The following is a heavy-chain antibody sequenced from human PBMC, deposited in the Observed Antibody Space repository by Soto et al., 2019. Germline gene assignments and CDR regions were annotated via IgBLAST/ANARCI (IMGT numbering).Heavy chain of an antibody. Sequence: GGSLRLSCAASGFTFSSYSMNWVRQAPGKGLEWVSSISSSSSYIYHADSVKGRFTISRDNAKNSLHLQMNSLRAEDTAVYYCARGTSSSWYAMNWFDPWGQGTLVTVSS. CDR3: ARGTSSSWYAMNWFDP. V-gene: IGHV3-21*01. CDR1: GFTFSSYS. J-gene: IGHJ5*02. CDR2: ISSSSSYI. D-gene: IGHD6-13*01.